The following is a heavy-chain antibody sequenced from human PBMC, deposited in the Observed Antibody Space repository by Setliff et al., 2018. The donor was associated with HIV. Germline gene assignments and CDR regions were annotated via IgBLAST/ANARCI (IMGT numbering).Heavy chain of an antibody. D-gene: IGHD2-15*01. V-gene: IGHV4-59*12. CDR1: GGSIRSFY. CDR3: VRGRCSGGSCYGRYPYFYMDV. J-gene: IGHJ6*03. Sequence: SETLSLTCTVSGGSIRSFYWSWIRQPPGKGLEWIGYIYYSGSTNYNPSLKSRVTISVDTSKNQFSLILTSLTAADTAVYYCVRGRCSGGSCYGRYPYFYMDVWGKGTTVTVSS. CDR2: IYYSGST.